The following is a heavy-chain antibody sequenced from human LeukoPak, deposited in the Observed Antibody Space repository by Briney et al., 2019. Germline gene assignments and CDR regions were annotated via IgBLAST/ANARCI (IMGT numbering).Heavy chain of an antibody. CDR1: GYTFTGYY. D-gene: IGHD2-15*01. CDR2: INPYSGGT. Sequence: GASVKVSCKASGYTFTGYYMHWVRQAPGQGLEWMGWINPYSGGTKYAQKFQGRVTMTRDTSISTAYMELTRLQSDDTAVYYCARPYCSGGSCHDYFDYWGPGTLVTVSS. V-gene: IGHV1-2*02. J-gene: IGHJ4*02. CDR3: ARPYCSGGSCHDYFDY.